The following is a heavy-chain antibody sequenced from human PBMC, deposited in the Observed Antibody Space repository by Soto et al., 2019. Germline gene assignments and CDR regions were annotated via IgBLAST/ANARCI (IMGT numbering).Heavy chain of an antibody. CDR3: AKRYFDWSLFTDDY. Sequence: GGSLRLSCAASGFTFSSYAMHWVRQAPGKGLEWVAAISGSGGNTYYADSVKGRFTISRDNSKNTLYLQMNSLRAEDTAVYYCAKRYFDWSLFTDDYWGQGTLVTVSS. J-gene: IGHJ4*02. CDR1: GFTFSSYA. D-gene: IGHD3-9*01. CDR2: ISGSGGNT. V-gene: IGHV3-23*01.